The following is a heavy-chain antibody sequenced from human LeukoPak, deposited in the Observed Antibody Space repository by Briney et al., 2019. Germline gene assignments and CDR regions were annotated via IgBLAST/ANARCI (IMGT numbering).Heavy chain of an antibody. CDR2: IVVGSGNT. V-gene: IGHV1-58*01. CDR1: GFTFTSSA. D-gene: IGHD3-3*01. CDR3: AADQSAFWSGYTYYFDY. Sequence: SVKVSCKASGFTFTSSAVQWVRQARGQRLEWIGWIVVGSGNTNYAQKFQERVTITRDMSTSTAYMELSSLRSEDTAVYYCAADQSAFWSGYTYYFDYWGQGTLVTVSS. J-gene: IGHJ4*02.